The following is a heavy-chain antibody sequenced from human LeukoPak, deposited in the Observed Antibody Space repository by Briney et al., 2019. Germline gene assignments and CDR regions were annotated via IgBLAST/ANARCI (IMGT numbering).Heavy chain of an antibody. D-gene: IGHD1-1*01. J-gene: IGHJ4*02. V-gene: IGHV3-74*01. CDR1: GVTFRSYS. Sequence: GGSLRLSCAASGVTFRSYSMNWVRQAPGKGLVWVSRINTDGSSTTYADSAKGRFTISRDNAKNTLYLQMNSLKNEDTAVYYCTKDRVWNSFDSWGQGTLVTVSS. CDR3: TKDRVWNSFDS. CDR2: INTDGSST.